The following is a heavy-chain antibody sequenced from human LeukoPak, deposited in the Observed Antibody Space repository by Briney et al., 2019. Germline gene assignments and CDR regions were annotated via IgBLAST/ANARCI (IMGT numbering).Heavy chain of an antibody. V-gene: IGHV3-30*03. CDR2: ISYDGSNK. Sequence: GRSLRLSCAASGFTFSSYGMHWVRQAPGKGLEWVAVISYDGSNKYYADSVKGRFTISRDNSKNTLYLQMNSLRAEDTAVYYCARQAPGNLFDYWGQGTLVTVSS. CDR1: GFTFSSYG. CDR3: ARQAPGNLFDY. J-gene: IGHJ4*02.